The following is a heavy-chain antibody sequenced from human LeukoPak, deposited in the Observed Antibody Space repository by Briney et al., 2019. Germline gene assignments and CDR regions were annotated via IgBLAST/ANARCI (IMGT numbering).Heavy chain of an antibody. Sequence: GGSLRLSCAASGFTFSDYYMTWIRQAPGKRLEWVSYISSSGSTIYYADSVKGRFTISRDNTKKSLYLQKNSLRAEDTAVYYCARCRQGGYYYDSSGYDYWGQGTLVTVSS. CDR3: ARCRQGGYYYDSSGYDY. V-gene: IGHV3-11*01. CDR1: GFTFSDYY. D-gene: IGHD3-22*01. J-gene: IGHJ4*02. CDR2: ISSSGSTI.